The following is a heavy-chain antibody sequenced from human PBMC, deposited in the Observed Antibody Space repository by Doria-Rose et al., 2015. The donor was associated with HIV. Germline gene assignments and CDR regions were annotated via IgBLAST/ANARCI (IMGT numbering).Heavy chain of an antibody. CDR3: ARDRPTYSSSPLDF. V-gene: IGHV3-30*04. D-gene: IGHD6-6*01. CDR2: ISSDGSDK. CDR1: GFIFNTHT. J-gene: IGHJ4*02. Sequence: QVQLVQPGGGVVQPGRSLRLFCAASGFIFNTHTMHWVRQAPGKGLEWVAVISSDGSDKYYADSVKGRFIIPRDNSNNTLYLQMSSLRAEDTALYYCARDRPTYSSSPLDFWGQGTLVTVSS.